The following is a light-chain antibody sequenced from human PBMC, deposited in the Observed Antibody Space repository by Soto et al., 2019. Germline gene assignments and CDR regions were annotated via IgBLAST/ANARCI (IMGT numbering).Light chain of an antibody. Sequence: EIVLTQSPGTLSLSPGERATLSCRASQSVSSSYLAWYQQKPGQAPRILIYGASSRATGIPDRFSGSGSGTDFTITISRLEPEDFGVYYCQQYGSSPRTFGQGTKVEIK. CDR2: GAS. J-gene: IGKJ1*01. V-gene: IGKV3-20*01. CDR1: QSVSSSY. CDR3: QQYGSSPRT.